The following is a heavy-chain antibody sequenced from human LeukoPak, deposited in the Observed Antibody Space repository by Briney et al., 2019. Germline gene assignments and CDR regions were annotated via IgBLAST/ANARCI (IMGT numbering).Heavy chain of an antibody. J-gene: IGHJ4*02. D-gene: IGHD3-22*01. CDR2: INPNSGGT. CDR3: ARDFNYYDSSGPDY. CDR1: GYTFTGYY. V-gene: IGHV1-2*02. Sequence: ASVKVSCKASGYTFTGYYMHWVRQAPGQGLEWMGWINPNSGGTNYAQKFQGRVTMTRDTSISTAYMELSRLRSDETAVYYCARDFNYYDSSGPDYWGQGTLVTVSS.